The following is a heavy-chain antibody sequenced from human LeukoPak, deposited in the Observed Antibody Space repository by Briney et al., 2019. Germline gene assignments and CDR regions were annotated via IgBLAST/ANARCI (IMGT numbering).Heavy chain of an antibody. D-gene: IGHD3-9*01. CDR2: INSDGSST. CDR1: GFTFSRYW. Sequence: GSLRLSCAASGFTFSRYWMHWVRQAPGKGLVWVSRINSDGSSTSYADSVKGRFTISRDNAKNTLYLQMNSLRAEDTAVYYCARVLRYFADDYWGQGTLVTVSS. V-gene: IGHV3-74*01. CDR3: ARVLRYFADDY. J-gene: IGHJ4*02.